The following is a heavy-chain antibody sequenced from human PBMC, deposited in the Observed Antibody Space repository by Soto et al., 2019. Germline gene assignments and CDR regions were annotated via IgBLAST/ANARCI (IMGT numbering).Heavy chain of an antibody. CDR1: GFTFSSSW. Sequence: EVQLVESGGGLVQPGGSLRLSCVASGFTFSSSWMSWVRQAPGKGLEWVADTNQIGSDKYYVDSVKGRFTISRDNAKNSLYLQMTSLRAEDTAVYYCARDPSHGALDIWGQGTLVTVSS. CDR3: ARDPSHGALDI. CDR2: TNQIGSDK. V-gene: IGHV3-7*04. J-gene: IGHJ3*02.